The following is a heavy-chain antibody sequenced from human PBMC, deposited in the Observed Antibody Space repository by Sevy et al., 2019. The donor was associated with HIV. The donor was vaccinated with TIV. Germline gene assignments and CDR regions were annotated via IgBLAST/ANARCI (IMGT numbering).Heavy chain of an antibody. CDR2: IRTKANNYAT. CDR1: GFNFSTSA. J-gene: IGHJ4*02. V-gene: IGHV3-73*01. Sequence: GGSLRLSCGASGFNFSTSAMHWVRQASGKGLDWVGRIRTKANNYATAYSVSVIGRFTISSDDSKKTGYLQVTSMKAYDRAVYFCGVSCANGVGSWGQGTLVTVSS. D-gene: IGHD2-8*01. CDR3: GVSCANGVGS.